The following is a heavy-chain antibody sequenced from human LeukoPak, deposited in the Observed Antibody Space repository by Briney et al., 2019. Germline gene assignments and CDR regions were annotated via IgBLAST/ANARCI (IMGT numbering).Heavy chain of an antibody. V-gene: IGHV3-7*01. J-gene: IGHJ4*02. CDR2: IKQDGSEK. CDR1: GFTFSSYW. CDR3: ARDLGHSSGWYAR. D-gene: IGHD6-19*01. Sequence: GGSLRLSCAASGFTFSSYWMSWVRQAPGKGLEWVANIKQDGSEKYYVDSVKGRFTISRDNAKNSLYLQMNSLRAEDTAVYYCARDLGHSSGWYARWGQGTLVTVSS.